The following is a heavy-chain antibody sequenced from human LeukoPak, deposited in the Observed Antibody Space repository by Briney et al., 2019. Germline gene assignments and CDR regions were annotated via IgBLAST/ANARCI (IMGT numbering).Heavy chain of an antibody. D-gene: IGHD3-22*01. J-gene: IGHJ4*02. CDR3: ARTDSGYYQY. CDR1: GFTLDDYA. V-gene: IGHV3-9*01. Sequence: GGSLRLSCAASGFTLDDYAMHWVRQAPGKGLEWVSGISWNSGSIGYADSVKGRFTISRDNSKNTLYLQMNSLRAEDTAVYYCARTDSGYYQYWGQGTLVTVSS. CDR2: ISWNSGSI.